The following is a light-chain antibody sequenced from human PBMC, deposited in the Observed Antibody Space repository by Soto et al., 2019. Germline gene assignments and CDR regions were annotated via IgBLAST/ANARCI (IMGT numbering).Light chain of an antibody. CDR3: QQTDSTPQT. Sequence: DIQMTQSPSSLSASVGDRVTISCRASQSIRNYVSWYQQKPGTAPKLLIRAASTLQSGVPSRFSGSGSGTDFTITISSLQIEDFETYFCQQTDSTPQTFGQGTNVEI. J-gene: IGKJ1*01. V-gene: IGKV1-39*01. CDR2: AAS. CDR1: QSIRNY.